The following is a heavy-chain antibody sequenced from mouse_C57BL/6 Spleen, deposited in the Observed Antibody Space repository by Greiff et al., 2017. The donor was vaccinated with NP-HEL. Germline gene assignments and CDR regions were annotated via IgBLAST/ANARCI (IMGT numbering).Heavy chain of an antibody. CDR2: IDPETGGT. D-gene: IGHD1-1*01. CDR3: TRASYYYGSSYRNFDV. J-gene: IGHJ1*03. Sequence: VKLQQSGAELVRPGASVTLSCKASGYTFTDYEMHWVKQTPVHGLEWIGAIDPETGGTAYNQKFKGKAILTADKSSSTAYMELRSLTSEDSAVYYCTRASYYYGSSYRNFDVWGTGTTVTVSS. V-gene: IGHV1-15*01. CDR1: GYTFTDYE.